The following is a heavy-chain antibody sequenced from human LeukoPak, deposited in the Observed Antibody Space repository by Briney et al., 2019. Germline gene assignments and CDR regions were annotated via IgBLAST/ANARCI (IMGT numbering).Heavy chain of an antibody. J-gene: IGHJ6*02. D-gene: IGHD2-2*01. CDR2: ISYDGSNK. Sequence: GGSLRLSCAASGFTFSSYGMHWVRQAPGKGLEWVAVISYDGSNKYYADSVKGRFTISRDNSKNTLYLQMNSLRAEDTAVYYCAGGPVPVSRLYYYGMDVWGQGTTVTVSS. CDR1: GFTFSSYG. CDR3: AGGPVPVSRLYYYGMDV. V-gene: IGHV3-30*03.